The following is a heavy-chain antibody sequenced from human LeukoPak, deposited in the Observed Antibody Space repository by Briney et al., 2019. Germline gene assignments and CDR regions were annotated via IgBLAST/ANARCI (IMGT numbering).Heavy chain of an antibody. CDR3: ARGDNSGWYFFDY. Sequence: GASLQISCKASGYTFTNHWIGWVRPMPGEGLEWMRIIYPGDSDTRYSPSFQGQVTISADKSISTAYLQWSTLQAPDTAMYYCARGDNSGWYFFDYWGQGTLVTVSS. CDR2: IYPGDSDT. D-gene: IGHD6-19*01. CDR1: GYTFTNHW. V-gene: IGHV5-51*01. J-gene: IGHJ4*02.